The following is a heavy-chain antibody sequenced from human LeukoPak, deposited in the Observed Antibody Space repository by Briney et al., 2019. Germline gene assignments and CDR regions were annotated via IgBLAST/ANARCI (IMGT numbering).Heavy chain of an antibody. CDR1: GYTFTSYY. D-gene: IGHD6-13*01. CDR2: INPSGGST. J-gene: IGHJ4*02. V-gene: IGHV1-46*01. CDR3: ARVRAAAHLFDY. Sequence: ASVKVSCKASGYTFTSYYMHWVRQAPGQGLDWMGIINPSGGSTSYAQKFQGRVTMARDTSTSTVYMELSSLRSEDTAVYYCARVRAAAHLFDYWGQGTLVTVSS.